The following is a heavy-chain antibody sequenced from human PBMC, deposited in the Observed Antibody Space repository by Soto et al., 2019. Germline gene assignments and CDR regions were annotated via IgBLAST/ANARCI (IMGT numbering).Heavy chain of an antibody. CDR2: IIPIFGTA. CDR3: LGYYDSSGYSYDSSGYY. CDR1: GGTFSSYA. J-gene: IGHJ4*02. D-gene: IGHD3-22*01. V-gene: IGHV1-69*01. Sequence: VQLVQSGAEVKKPGSSVKVSCKASGGTFSSYAISWVRQAPGQGLEWMGGIIPIFGTANYAQKFQGRVTITADESTSTAYMELSSLRSEDTAVYYCLGYYDSSGYSYDSSGYYSGQGTLVTVSS.